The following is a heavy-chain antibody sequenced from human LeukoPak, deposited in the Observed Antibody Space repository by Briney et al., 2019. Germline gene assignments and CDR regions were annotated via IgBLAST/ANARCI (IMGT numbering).Heavy chain of an antibody. CDR2: ISGSGGST. Sequence: GGSLRLSCAASGFTFSSYAMSWVRQAPGKGLEWVSAISGSGGSTYYADSVKGRFTISRDNSKNTLYLQMNSLRAEDTAVYYCAKPPEEGYYYYMDVWGKGTTVTVSS. J-gene: IGHJ6*03. V-gene: IGHV3-23*01. CDR3: AKPPEEGYYYYMDV. D-gene: IGHD1-14*01. CDR1: GFTFSSYA.